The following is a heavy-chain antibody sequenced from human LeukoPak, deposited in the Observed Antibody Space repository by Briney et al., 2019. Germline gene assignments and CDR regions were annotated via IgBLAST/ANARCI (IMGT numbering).Heavy chain of an antibody. J-gene: IGHJ4*02. D-gene: IGHD2-2*02. Sequence: SETLSLTCTVSGGSISSYYWSWIRQPPVKGLEWIGYIYYSGSTNYNPSLKSRVTISVDTSKNQFSLKLSSVTAADTAVYYCARVVPRYCSSTSCYTPIHSPSIAVSYFDYWGQGTLVTVSS. CDR2: IYYSGST. CDR1: GGSISSYY. CDR3: ARVVPRYCSSTSCYTPIHSPSIAVSYFDY. V-gene: IGHV4-59*12.